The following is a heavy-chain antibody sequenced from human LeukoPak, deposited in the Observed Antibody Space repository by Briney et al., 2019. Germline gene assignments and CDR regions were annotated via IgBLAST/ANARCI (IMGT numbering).Heavy chain of an antibody. CDR1: GFTFTTSA. V-gene: IGHV1-58*01. CDR3: ARSVAGSGYYYYYMDV. Sequence: SVKVSCKASGFTFTTSAVQWVRQARGQRLEWIGWIVVGSGNTNYAQKFQGRVTMTRDTSISTAYMELSRLRSDDTAVYYCARSVAGSGYYYYYMDVWGKGTTVTVSS. D-gene: IGHD3-10*01. CDR2: IVVGSGNT. J-gene: IGHJ6*03.